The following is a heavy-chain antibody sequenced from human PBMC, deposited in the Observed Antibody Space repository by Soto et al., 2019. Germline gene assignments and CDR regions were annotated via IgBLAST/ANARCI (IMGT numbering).Heavy chain of an antibody. CDR1: GGTFSSYS. Sequence: QVQLVQSGAEVKKPGSSVKVSCKASGGTFSSYSINWVRQAPGQGLEWMGAIIPIFGTANYAQKFQGRVTIPADESTSTAYMELSSLRSEYTAVYYCARDGGRHSGGSDYWGQGTLVTVSS. J-gene: IGHJ4*02. V-gene: IGHV1-69*01. CDR3: ARDGGRHSGGSDY. D-gene: IGHD3-16*01. CDR2: IIPIFGTA.